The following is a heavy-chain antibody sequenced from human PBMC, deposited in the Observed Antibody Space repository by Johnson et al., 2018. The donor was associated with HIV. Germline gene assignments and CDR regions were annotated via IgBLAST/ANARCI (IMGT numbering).Heavy chain of an antibody. CDR2: ISYDGSNK. CDR3: ARQKNSQGRWLQFDAFDI. V-gene: IGHV3-30-3*01. D-gene: IGHD5-24*01. J-gene: IGHJ3*02. Sequence: QGQLVESGGGVAQPGGSLRLSCAASGFTVSSNYMSWVRQAPGKGLEWVAVISYDGSNKYYADSVKGRFTISRDNSKNTLYLQMNSLRAEDTAVYYCARQKNSQGRWLQFDAFDIWGQGTMVTVSS. CDR1: GFTVSSNY.